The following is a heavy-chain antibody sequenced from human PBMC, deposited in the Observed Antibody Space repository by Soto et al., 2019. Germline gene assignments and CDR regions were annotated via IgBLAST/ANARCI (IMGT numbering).Heavy chain of an antibody. J-gene: IGHJ5*02. CDR2: AYYTGSA. Sequence: QVQLQESGPGLVKPSETLSLTCTVSGGPVTSGNSYWSWIRQPPGKGLEWIGYAYYTGSANYNPSLKSRVTISVDTSMNQFSLKMNSVTAADTAVYYCAREDGWFDPWGQGTLVTVSS. CDR1: GGPVTSGNSY. V-gene: IGHV4-61*01. CDR3: AREDGWFDP.